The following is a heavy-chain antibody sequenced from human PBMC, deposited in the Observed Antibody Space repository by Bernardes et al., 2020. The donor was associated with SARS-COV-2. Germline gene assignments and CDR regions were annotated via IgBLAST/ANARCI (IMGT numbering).Heavy chain of an antibody. D-gene: IGHD3-10*01. CDR3: ARAGGGADAFDI. V-gene: IGHV1-69*05. CDR2: IIPRFGST. J-gene: IGHJ3*02. Sequence: SVKVSCKASGDTFTSYAFSWVRQAPGQGLEWMGRIIPRFGSTNYAQNFQGRLTMTTDTSTSTVYMELSTLRSDDTAFYYCARAGGGADAFDIWGQGTLVTVSS. CDR1: GDTFTSYA.